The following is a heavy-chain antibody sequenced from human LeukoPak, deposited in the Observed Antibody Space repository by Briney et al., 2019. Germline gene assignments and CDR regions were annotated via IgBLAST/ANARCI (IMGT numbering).Heavy chain of an antibody. CDR2: MDYSGST. V-gene: IGHV4-59*08. Sequence: SETLSLTCTVSGGSISDYYWTWIRQSPGTGLEWIGYMDYSGSTAYNPSLKSRVTISIDTSKKQFSLELSSVTAADTAVYYCARKDRAVDYWGQGTLVTVSS. CDR3: ARKDRAVDY. D-gene: IGHD1-14*01. J-gene: IGHJ4*02. CDR1: GGSISDYY.